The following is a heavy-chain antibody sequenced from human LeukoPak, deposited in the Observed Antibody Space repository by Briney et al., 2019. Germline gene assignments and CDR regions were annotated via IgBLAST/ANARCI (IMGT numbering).Heavy chain of an antibody. CDR1: GYTFTSYD. CDR3: ATSYCGGDCYLGNWFDP. D-gene: IGHD2-21*01. J-gene: IGHJ5*02. CDR2: MNPNSGNT. Sequence: GASVKVSCKASGYTFTSYDINWVRQATGQGLEWMGWMNPNSGNTGYAQKFQGRVTITRNTSISTAYMELSSLRSEDTAVYCCATSYCGGDCYLGNWFDPWGQGTLVTVSS. V-gene: IGHV1-8*03.